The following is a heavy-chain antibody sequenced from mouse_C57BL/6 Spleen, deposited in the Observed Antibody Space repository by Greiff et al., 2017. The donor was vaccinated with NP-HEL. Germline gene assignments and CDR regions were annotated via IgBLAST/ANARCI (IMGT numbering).Heavy chain of an antibody. CDR3: AITTVVGDGYFDV. D-gene: IGHD1-1*01. Sequence: QVQLQQSGAELARPGASVKLSCKASGYTFTSYGISWVKQRTGQGLEWIGEIYPRSGNTYYNEKFKGKATLTADKSSSTAYMELRSLTSEDSAVYFCAITTVVGDGYFDVWGTGTTVTVSS. J-gene: IGHJ1*03. V-gene: IGHV1-81*01. CDR1: GYTFTSYG. CDR2: IYPRSGNT.